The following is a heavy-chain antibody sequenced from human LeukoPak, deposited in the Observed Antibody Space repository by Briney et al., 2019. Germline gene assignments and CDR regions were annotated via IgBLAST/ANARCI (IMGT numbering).Heavy chain of an antibody. J-gene: IGHJ4*02. CDR3: ARGLGYDFWSGYYTGPFDY. CDR1: GGSISSYY. D-gene: IGHD3-3*01. CDR2: IYYSGST. Sequence: SSETLSLTCTVSGGSISSYYWSWTRQPPGKGLEWIGYIYYSGSTNYNPSLKSRVTISVDTSKNQFSLKLSSVTAADTAVYYCARGLGYDFWSGYYTGPFDYWGQGTLVTVSS. V-gene: IGHV4-59*01.